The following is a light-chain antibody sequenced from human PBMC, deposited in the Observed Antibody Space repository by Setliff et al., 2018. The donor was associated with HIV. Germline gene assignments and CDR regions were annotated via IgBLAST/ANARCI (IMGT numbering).Light chain of an antibody. CDR3: SSYTSSSTLEV. CDR2: EVN. J-gene: IGLJ2*01. V-gene: IGLV2-14*01. Sequence: QSVLTQPASVSGSPGQSITISCTGTSSDVGGFNYVSWYQHHPGKAPKLMIYEVNNRPSGVSNRFSGSKSGNTASLTISGLQAEDEADYYCSSYTSSSTLEVFGGGTKVTVL. CDR1: SSDVGGFNY.